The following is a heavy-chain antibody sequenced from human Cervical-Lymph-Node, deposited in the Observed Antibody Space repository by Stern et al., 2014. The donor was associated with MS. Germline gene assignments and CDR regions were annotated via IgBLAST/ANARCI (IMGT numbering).Heavy chain of an antibody. CDR2: IHNRGTT. J-gene: IGHJ4*02. CDR1: GGSISSAEYY. V-gene: IGHV4-30-4*01. CDR3: SRDADGYSLVFGY. D-gene: IGHD5-24*01. Sequence: VKLVEAGPGLVKPSQTLSLTCAVTGGSISSAEYYWSWIRQSPGKGLEWIGDIHNRGTTYYKPSLKIRFTISVDTSKNQFSLKLRSVTAADTAVYYCSRDADGYSLVFGYWGRVTLVTVSS.